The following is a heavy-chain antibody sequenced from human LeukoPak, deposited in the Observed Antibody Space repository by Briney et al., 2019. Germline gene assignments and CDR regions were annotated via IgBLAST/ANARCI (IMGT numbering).Heavy chain of an antibody. J-gene: IGHJ4*02. CDR2: IYHSGST. V-gene: IGHV4-38-2*02. CDR1: GYSISSGYY. CDR3: ARDAVAFDN. D-gene: IGHD2-21*01. Sequence: SETLSLTCAVSGYSISSGYYWGWIRQPPGKGLEWIGSIYHSGSTYYNPSLKSRVTISVDTSKNQFSLKLSSVTAADTAVYYCARDAVAFDNWGQGTLVTVSS.